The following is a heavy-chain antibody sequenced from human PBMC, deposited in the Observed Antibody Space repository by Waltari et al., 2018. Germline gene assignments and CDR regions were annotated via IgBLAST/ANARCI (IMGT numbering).Heavy chain of an antibody. CDR2: VIGTSDYR. D-gene: IGHD2-21*02. CDR1: GFTFSSYT. CDR3: ARETEEAFDF. Sequence: EVQLVESGGGLVKPGGSLSLSCAASGFTFSSYTMNWFRQAPGKGREWVSSVIGTSDYRYHADSVKGRFTTSRDNAKNSLYLQMNSLGAEDTAVYYCARETEEAFDFWGRGTMVTVSS. J-gene: IGHJ3*01. V-gene: IGHV3-21*01.